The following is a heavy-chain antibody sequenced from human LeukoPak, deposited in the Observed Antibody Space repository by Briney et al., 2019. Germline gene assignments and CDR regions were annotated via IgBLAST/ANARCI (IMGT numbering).Heavy chain of an antibody. D-gene: IGHD2-8*01. CDR2: ISYDGSNK. V-gene: IGHV3-30*18. J-gene: IGHJ4*02. Sequence: PGGSLRLSCAASGFTFSSYGMHWVRQVPGKGLEWVAVISYDGSNKYYADSVKGRFTISRDNSKNTLYLQMNSLRAEDTAVYYCAKEEVGDCTNGVCSVYFDYWGQGTLVTVSS. CDR1: GFTFSSYG. CDR3: AKEEVGDCTNGVCSVYFDY.